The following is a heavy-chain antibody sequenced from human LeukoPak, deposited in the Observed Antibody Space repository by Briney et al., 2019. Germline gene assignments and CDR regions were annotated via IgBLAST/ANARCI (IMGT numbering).Heavy chain of an antibody. Sequence: GASVKVSCKASGYTFTGYYMHWVRQAPGQGLEWMGWINPNSGGTNYAQKFQGRVTMTRDTSISTAYMELSRLRSDDTAVYYCARPGGVVTNFYDNWFDPWGQGTLVTVSS. V-gene: IGHV1-2*02. D-gene: IGHD4-23*01. CDR2: INPNSGGT. CDR1: GYTFTGYY. J-gene: IGHJ5*01. CDR3: ARPGGVVTNFYDNWFDP.